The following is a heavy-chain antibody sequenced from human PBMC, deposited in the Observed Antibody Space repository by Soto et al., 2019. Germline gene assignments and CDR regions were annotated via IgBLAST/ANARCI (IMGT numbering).Heavy chain of an antibody. CDR2: ISYDGSNK. V-gene: IGHV3-30*01. Sequence: QVQLVESGGGVVQPGRSLRLSCAASGFTFSSYAMHWVRQAPGKGLEWVTVISYDGSNKYYADSVKGRFTVSRDNSKNTLYLQMNSLRAEDAADYYCARDSWSFDYWGQGTLVTVSS. CDR3: ARDSWSFDY. J-gene: IGHJ4*02. CDR1: GFTFSSYA. D-gene: IGHD2-15*01.